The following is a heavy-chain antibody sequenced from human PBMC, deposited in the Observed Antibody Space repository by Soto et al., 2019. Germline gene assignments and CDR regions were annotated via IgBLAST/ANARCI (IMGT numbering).Heavy chain of an antibody. CDR3: TRALCSGGSCYYYYYMDV. CDR1: GFTFGDYA. J-gene: IGHJ6*03. V-gene: IGHV3-49*03. CDR2: IRSKAYGGTT. D-gene: IGHD2-15*01. Sequence: SLRLSCTASGFTFGDYAMSWFRQAPGKGLEWVGFIRSKAYGGTTEYAASVKGRFTISRDDSKSIAYLQMNSLKTEDTAVYYCTRALCSGGSCYYYYYMDVWGKGTTVTVSS.